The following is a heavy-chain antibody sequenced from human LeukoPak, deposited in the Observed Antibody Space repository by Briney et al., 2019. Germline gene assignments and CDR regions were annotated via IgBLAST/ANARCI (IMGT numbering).Heavy chain of an antibody. D-gene: IGHD3-3*01. CDR3: ARDRNYDFWSGYFMDV. CDR1: GGSISSGSYY. J-gene: IGHJ6*03. V-gene: IGHV4-61*02. CDR2: IYTSGST. Sequence: SQTLSLTCTVSGGSISSGSYYWRWLRQPAGTGLEWIGRIYTSGSTNYNPSLKSRVTISVDTSKNQFSLKLSSVTAADTAVYYCARDRNYDFWSGYFMDVWGKGTTVTVSS.